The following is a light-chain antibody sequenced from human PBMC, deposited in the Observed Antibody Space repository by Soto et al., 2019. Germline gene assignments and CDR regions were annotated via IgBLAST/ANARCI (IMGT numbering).Light chain of an antibody. Sequence: QSVLTQPPSVSGAPGQTVTISCTGSSSNIGAGYDVHWYQQFPGTAPKLLIYANSNRPSGVPDRFYGPKSGTSASLAITGLQAEDEADYYCQSHDSSLSGWVFGGGTKLTVL. J-gene: IGLJ3*02. CDR1: SSNIGAGYD. V-gene: IGLV1-40*01. CDR2: ANS. CDR3: QSHDSSLSGWV.